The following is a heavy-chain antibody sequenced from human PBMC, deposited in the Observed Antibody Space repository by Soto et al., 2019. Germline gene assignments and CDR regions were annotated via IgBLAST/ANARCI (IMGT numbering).Heavy chain of an antibody. Sequence: GGSLRLSCAASGFTFDDYAMHWVRQAPGKGLEWVSGISWNSGSIGYADSVKGRFTISRGNAKNSLYLQMNSLRAEDTALYYCAKEDVLRICYDYWGQGTLVTVS. CDR3: AKEDVLRICYDY. CDR2: ISWNSGSI. J-gene: IGHJ4*02. D-gene: IGHD2-15*01. V-gene: IGHV3-9*01. CDR1: GFTFDDYA.